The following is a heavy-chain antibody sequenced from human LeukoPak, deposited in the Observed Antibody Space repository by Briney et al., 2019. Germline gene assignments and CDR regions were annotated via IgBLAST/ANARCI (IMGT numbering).Heavy chain of an antibody. D-gene: IGHD3-9*01. J-gene: IGHJ5*01. V-gene: IGHV1-18*01. CDR2: ISAHKGST. Sequence: ASVKVSCKASGYTFTRYGISWVRQAPGQGLEWMGWISAHKGSTNNEQKFQGRVSITTDTSTSTAYMELRSLRSDDTAVYYCARGYYDILTGYYRGSWFDSWGQGTLVTVSS. CDR3: ARGYYDILTGYYRGSWFDS. CDR1: GYTFTRYG.